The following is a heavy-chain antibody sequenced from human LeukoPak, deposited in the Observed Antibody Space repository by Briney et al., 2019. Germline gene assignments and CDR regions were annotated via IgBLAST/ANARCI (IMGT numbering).Heavy chain of an antibody. V-gene: IGHV4-34*01. D-gene: IGHD3-10*01. J-gene: IGHJ4*02. CDR1: GGSFSGYY. CDR3: ARSVTMPADY. Sequence: SETLSLTCAVYGGSFSGYYWSWIRQPPGKGLEWIGEINHSGSTNYNPSLKSRVTISVDTSKNQFSLKLSSVTAADTAVYYCARSVTMPADYWGQGTLVTVSS. CDR2: INHSGST.